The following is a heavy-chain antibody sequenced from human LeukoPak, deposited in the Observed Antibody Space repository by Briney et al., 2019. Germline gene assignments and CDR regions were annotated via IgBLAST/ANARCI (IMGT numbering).Heavy chain of an antibody. Sequence: GESLRLSCATSGFTFSNYGIHWVRQAPGKGLEWVAFIRDSGTNKYYADSVQGRFTISRDNSKKTVYLQMNSLRAEDTAVYYCAKDRERWELLDYWGQGTLVTVSS. V-gene: IGHV3-30*02. CDR1: GFTFSNYG. D-gene: IGHD1-26*01. CDR2: IRDSGTNK. CDR3: AKDRERWELLDY. J-gene: IGHJ4*02.